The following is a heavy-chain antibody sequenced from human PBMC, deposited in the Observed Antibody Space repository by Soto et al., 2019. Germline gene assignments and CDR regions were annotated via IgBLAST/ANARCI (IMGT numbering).Heavy chain of an antibody. CDR3: AHLYNSNDITPFDY. CDR1: GFSLNTAGMG. Sequence: QITLKESGPTLVKPTQTLTLTCSFSGFSLNTAGMGVGWIRQPPGKALEWLALIYWNDDGRYNPSLKSRLTISHDSSKNQVVLTMTNMDPVDTATYSCAHLYNSNDITPFDYWGRGILVSVSS. V-gene: IGHV2-5*01. CDR2: IYWNDDG. J-gene: IGHJ4*02. D-gene: IGHD1-20*01.